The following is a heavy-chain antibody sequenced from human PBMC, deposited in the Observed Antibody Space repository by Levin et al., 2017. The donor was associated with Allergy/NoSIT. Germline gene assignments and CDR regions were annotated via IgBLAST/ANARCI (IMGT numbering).Heavy chain of an antibody. J-gene: IGHJ6*02. V-gene: IGHV3-30*18. Sequence: GGSLRLSCAASGFTFSSYGMHWVRQAPGKGLEWVAVISYDGSNKYYADSVKGRFTISRDNSKNTLYLQMNSLRAEDTAVYYCAKLGYCSGGSCYGPPYYYGMDVWGQGTTVTVSS. CDR2: ISYDGSNK. CDR3: AKLGYCSGGSCYGPPYYYGMDV. D-gene: IGHD2-15*01. CDR1: GFTFSSYG.